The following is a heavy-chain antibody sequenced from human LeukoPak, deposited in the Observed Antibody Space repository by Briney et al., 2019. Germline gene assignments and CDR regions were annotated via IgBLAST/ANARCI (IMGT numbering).Heavy chain of an antibody. V-gene: IGHV3-74*01. CDR1: GFSFSTYW. D-gene: IGHD5-12*01. CDR3: ARDSPGGGYDS. J-gene: IGHJ5*02. CDR2: INSDGSNT. Sequence: GGSLRLSCVASGFSFSTYWMHWARHDPGKGLVWVSRINSDGSNTIYTDSVKGRFTISRDNAKNTLYLQMNSLRAEDTAVYYCARDSPGGGYDSWGQGTLVTVSS.